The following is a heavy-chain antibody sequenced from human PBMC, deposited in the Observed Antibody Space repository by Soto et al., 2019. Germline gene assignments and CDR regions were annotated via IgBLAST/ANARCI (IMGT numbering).Heavy chain of an antibody. V-gene: IGHV1-18*01. D-gene: IGHD3-9*01. Sequence: ASVKVSCKASGYTFTSYGISWVRQAPGQGLEWMGWISAYNGNTNYAQKLQGRVTMTTDTSTSTAYMELRSLRSDDTAVYYCARDQRVLRYFDWLTHYYYYGMDVWGQGTTVTVSS. CDR2: ISAYNGNT. CDR1: GYTFTSYG. CDR3: ARDQRVLRYFDWLTHYYYYGMDV. J-gene: IGHJ6*02.